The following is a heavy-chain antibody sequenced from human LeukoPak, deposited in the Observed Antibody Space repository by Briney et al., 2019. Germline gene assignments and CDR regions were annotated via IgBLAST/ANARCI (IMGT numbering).Heavy chain of an antibody. CDR2: IYYSGST. V-gene: IGHV4-59*12. D-gene: IGHD3-22*01. CDR3: ARTTYFYDSSGYYYNYYFDS. Sequence: SETLSLTCTVSGGSISSNYWSWIRQPPGKGLEWIGYIYYSGSTTYNPSLKSRVTMSVDTSKNQFSLKLSSVTAADTAVYYCARTTYFYDSSGYYYNYYFDSWGQGTLVTVSS. CDR1: GGSISSNY. J-gene: IGHJ4*02.